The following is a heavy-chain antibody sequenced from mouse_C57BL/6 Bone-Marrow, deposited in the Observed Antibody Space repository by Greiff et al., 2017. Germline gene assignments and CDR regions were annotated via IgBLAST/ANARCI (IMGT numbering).Heavy chain of an antibody. Sequence: QVQLQQPGAELVMPGASVKLSCKASGYTFTSYWMHWVKQRPGQGLEWIGEIDPSDSYPNYNQKFKGKSTLTVDKSSSTAYMQLSSLTSEDSAVYYCARYLYAYYFGYWGQGTTLTVSS. J-gene: IGHJ2*01. D-gene: IGHD1-3*01. V-gene: IGHV1-69*01. CDR3: ARYLYAYYFGY. CDR1: GYTFTSYW. CDR2: IDPSDSYP.